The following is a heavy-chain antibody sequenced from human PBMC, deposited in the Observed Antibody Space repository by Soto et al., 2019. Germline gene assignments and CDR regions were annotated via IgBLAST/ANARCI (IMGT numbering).Heavy chain of an antibody. CDR2: IYYSGST. Sequence: SETLSLTCTVSGGSISSYYWSWIRQHPGKGLEWIGYIYYSGSTNYNPSLKSRVTISVDTSKNQFSLKLSSVTAADTAVYYCAKMVRGFQYYYYYYYMDVWGKGTTVTVSS. CDR3: AKMVRGFQYYYYYYYMDV. CDR1: GGSISSYY. J-gene: IGHJ6*03. D-gene: IGHD3-10*01. V-gene: IGHV4-59*01.